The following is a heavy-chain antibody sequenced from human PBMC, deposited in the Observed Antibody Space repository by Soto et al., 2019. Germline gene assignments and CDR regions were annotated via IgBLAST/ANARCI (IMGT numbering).Heavy chain of an antibody. Sequence: GGSLRLSCAASGFTFSNYGMHWVRQTPGKGLEWVALILYDGSNKYYADSVKGRFTISRDNSKNTLYLQVSSLRAEDTAVYYCAKSRDAYIFYFYYGMDVWGQGTSVTVSS. CDR1: GFTFSNYG. CDR2: ILYDGSNK. D-gene: IGHD2-2*01. V-gene: IGHV3-30*18. J-gene: IGHJ6*02. CDR3: AKSRDAYIFYFYYGMDV.